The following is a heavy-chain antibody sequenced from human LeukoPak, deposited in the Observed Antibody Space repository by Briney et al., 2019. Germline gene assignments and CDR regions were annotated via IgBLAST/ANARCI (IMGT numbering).Heavy chain of an antibody. CDR3: ARTGGGEGYYYGMDV. D-gene: IGHD3-10*01. J-gene: IGHJ6*02. Sequence: ASVKVSCKASGYTFTSYGISWVRQAPGQGLEWMGWISAYNGNTNYAQKLQGRVTMTTDTSTSTAYMELRSLRSEDTAVYYCARTGGGEGYYYGMDVWGQGTTVTVSS. V-gene: IGHV1-18*01. CDR2: ISAYNGNT. CDR1: GYTFTSYG.